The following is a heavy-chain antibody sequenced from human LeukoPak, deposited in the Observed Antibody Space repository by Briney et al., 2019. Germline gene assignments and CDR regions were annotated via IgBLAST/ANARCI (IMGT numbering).Heavy chain of an antibody. CDR1: GLTFSTFA. J-gene: IGHJ4*02. CDR3: ATYRQVLLPFES. Sequence: PGGSLRLSCAASGLTFSTFAMIWVRQPPGKGLEGVSSIFPSGGEIHYADSVRGRFTISRDNSKSTLSLQMNSLRAEDTAIYYCATYRQVLLPFESWGQGTLVTVSS. V-gene: IGHV3-23*01. CDR2: IFPSGGEI. D-gene: IGHD2-8*02.